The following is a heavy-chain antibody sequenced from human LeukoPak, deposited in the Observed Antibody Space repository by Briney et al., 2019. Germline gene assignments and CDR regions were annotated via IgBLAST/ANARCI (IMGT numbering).Heavy chain of an antibody. V-gene: IGHV3-48*02. CDR2: ISSSSSTI. D-gene: IGHD2-2*01. CDR3: ARDTPLGASYDY. Sequence: GGSLRLSCAASGFTFSSYSMNWVRQAPGKGLEWLSYISSSSSTIYYADSVKGRFTISRDNAKNSLYLQMNRLRDEDTSVYYCARDTPLGASYDYWGQEPWSPSPQ. J-gene: IGHJ4*01. CDR1: GFTFSSYS.